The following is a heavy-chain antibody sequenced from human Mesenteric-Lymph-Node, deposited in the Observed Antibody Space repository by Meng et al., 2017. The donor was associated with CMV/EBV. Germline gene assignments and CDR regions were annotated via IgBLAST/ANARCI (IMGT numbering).Heavy chain of an antibody. Sequence: SETLSLTCAVYGGSFSDYYWSWIRQPPGKGLEWIGEINHSGSTNYNPSLKSRVTISVDTSKNQFSLKLSSVTAADTAVYYCARDVGVGAPGWWFDAWGQGTLVTVSS. CDR1: GGSFSDYY. CDR2: INHSGST. J-gene: IGHJ5*02. V-gene: IGHV4-34*01. CDR3: ARDVGVGAPGWWFDA. D-gene: IGHD1-26*01.